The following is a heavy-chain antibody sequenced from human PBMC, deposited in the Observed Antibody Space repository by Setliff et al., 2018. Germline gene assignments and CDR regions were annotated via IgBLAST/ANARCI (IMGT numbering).Heavy chain of an antibody. V-gene: IGHV3-23*01. J-gene: IGHJ4*02. CDR2: ISGSGAI. CDR1: GFTFSNYA. Sequence: GGSLRLSCAASGFTFSNYAMSWVRQAPGKGLEWVSAISGSGAISYADSVKGRFTVSRDNAMDTVYLQMNGLGADDTAVYYCAKDGGPYYYDSSGYWHYWGQGTLVTVSS. D-gene: IGHD3-22*01. CDR3: AKDGGPYYYDSSGYWHY.